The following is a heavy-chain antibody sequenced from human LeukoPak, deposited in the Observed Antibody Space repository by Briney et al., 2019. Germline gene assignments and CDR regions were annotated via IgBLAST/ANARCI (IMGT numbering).Heavy chain of an antibody. Sequence: SETLSLTCTVSGGSISSGGYSWSWIRQPPGKGLEWIGYIYHSGSTYYNPPLKSRVTISVDRSKNQFSLKLSSVTAADTAVYYCARGKNYYDSSGYYYDYWGQGTLVTVSS. D-gene: IGHD3-22*01. CDR1: GGSISSGGYS. CDR2: IYHSGST. V-gene: IGHV4-30-2*01. J-gene: IGHJ4*02. CDR3: ARGKNYYDSSGYYYDY.